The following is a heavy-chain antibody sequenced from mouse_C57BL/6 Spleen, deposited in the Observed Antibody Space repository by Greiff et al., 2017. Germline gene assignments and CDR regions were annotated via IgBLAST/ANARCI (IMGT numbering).Heavy chain of an antibody. V-gene: IGHV5-17*01. J-gene: IGHJ2*01. CDR2: ISSGSSTI. CDR3: AGLYDGYLDY. Sequence: EVMLVESGGGLVKPGGSLKLSCAASGFTFSDYGMHWVRQAPEKGLEWVAYISSGSSTIYYADTVKGRFTISRDNAKNTLFLQMTGLRSEDTAMFYCAGLYDGYLDYRGHGTTLTVST. CDR1: GFTFSDYG. D-gene: IGHD2-3*01.